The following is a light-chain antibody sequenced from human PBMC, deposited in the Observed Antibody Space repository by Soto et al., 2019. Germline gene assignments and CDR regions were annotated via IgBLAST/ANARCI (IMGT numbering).Light chain of an antibody. CDR1: SSNIGAGYD. CDR3: QSYDSSLSGSVV. V-gene: IGLV1-40*01. J-gene: IGLJ2*01. CDR2: GNG. Sequence: QSVLTQPPSVSGAPGQRVTISCTGSSSNIGAGYDVHWYQPLPGTAPKLLIYGNGKRPAGVPDRFSGSKSGTSASLAITGLQAEDEADYYCQSYDSSLSGSVVFGGGTKLTVL.